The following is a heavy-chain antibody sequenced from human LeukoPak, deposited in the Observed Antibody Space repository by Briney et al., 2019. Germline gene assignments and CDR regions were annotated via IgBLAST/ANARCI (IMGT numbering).Heavy chain of an antibody. CDR1: GFTFSSYA. V-gene: IGHV3-23*01. CDR2: ISATGGST. D-gene: IGHD6-19*01. Sequence: PGRSLRLSCAASGFTFSSYAMTWVRQAPGRGLESVSLISATGGSTYYADSVKCRFTISRDNSKNTLYLQMNSLTAEDTAVYYCAKGVSGTPFDYWGQGTLVTVSS. CDR3: AKGVSGTPFDY. J-gene: IGHJ4*02.